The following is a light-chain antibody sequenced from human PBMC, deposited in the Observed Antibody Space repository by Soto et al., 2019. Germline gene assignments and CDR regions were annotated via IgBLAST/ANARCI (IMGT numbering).Light chain of an antibody. J-gene: IGKJ4*01. CDR3: QQYKNWPPLT. CDR1: QSVSYN. Sequence: EIVMTQSPATVSVSPGETATLSCRASQSVSYNLAWYQQKPGQGLRLLIYGAFTRATGIPARFSGSGSGTDFTVTIRSLQSEDFAVYYCQQYKNWPPLTFGRGTKVEIK. CDR2: GAF. V-gene: IGKV3-15*01.